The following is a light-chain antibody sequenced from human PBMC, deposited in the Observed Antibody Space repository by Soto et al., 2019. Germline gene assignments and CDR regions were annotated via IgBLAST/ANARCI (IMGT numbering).Light chain of an antibody. CDR2: AAS. V-gene: IGKV3-15*01. J-gene: IGKJ1*01. Sequence: EAVLTQSPATLSVSPGESVTLSCWASQSISTNLAWFQHQPGQAPRLLIYAASTRATGVPARFSGSGSGTEFTLTISSLQSEDFALYYCHQYNDWPRTLGQGTKVDIK. CDR1: QSISTN. CDR3: HQYNDWPRT.